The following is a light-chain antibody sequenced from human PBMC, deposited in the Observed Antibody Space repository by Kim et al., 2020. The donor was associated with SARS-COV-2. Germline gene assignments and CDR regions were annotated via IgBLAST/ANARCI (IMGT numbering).Light chain of an antibody. CDR3: CSYAGSSTSV. J-gene: IGLJ1*01. V-gene: IGLV2-23*02. CDR1: SSDVGNYNL. Sequence: QSALTQPASVSGSPGQSITISCTGTSSDVGNYNLVSWYQQHPGKAPKLKIYEVTKRPSGVSNRFSGSKSGNTASLTISGLQAGDEADYYCCSYAGSSTSVFGTGTKVTVL. CDR2: EVT.